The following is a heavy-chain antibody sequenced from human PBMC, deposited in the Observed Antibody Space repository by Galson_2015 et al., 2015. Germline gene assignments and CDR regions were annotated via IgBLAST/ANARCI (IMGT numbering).Heavy chain of an antibody. CDR3: ARVIAVAVGYYFDY. J-gene: IGHJ4*02. Sequence: SVKVSCKASGYTFTGYYMHWVRQAPGQGLEWMGRINPNSGGTNYAQKFQGRVTMTRDTSISTAYMELSRLRSDDTAVYHCARVIAVAVGYYFDYWGQGTLVTVSS. D-gene: IGHD6-19*01. CDR1: GYTFTGYY. CDR2: INPNSGGT. V-gene: IGHV1-2*06.